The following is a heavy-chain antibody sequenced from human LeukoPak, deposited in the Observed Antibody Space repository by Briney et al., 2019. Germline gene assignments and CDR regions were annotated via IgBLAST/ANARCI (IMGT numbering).Heavy chain of an antibody. J-gene: IGHJ6*02. CDR3: ARDRGHSSGWYGGMDV. V-gene: IGHV3-30-3*01. CDR2: ISYDGSNK. CDR1: GFTFSSYA. D-gene: IGHD6-19*01. Sequence: PGGSLRLSCAASGFTFSSYAMHWVRQAPGKGLEWVAVISYDGSNKYYADSVKGRFTISRDNSKNTLYLQMNSLRAEDTAVYYCARDRGHSSGWYGGMDVWGQGTTVTVSS.